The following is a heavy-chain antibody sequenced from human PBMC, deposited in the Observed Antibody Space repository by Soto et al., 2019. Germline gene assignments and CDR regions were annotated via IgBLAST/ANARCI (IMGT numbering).Heavy chain of an antibody. J-gene: IGHJ4*02. Sequence: GGSLRLSCAASGFTFSSYAMSWVRQAPGKGLEWVSAISGSGGSTYYADSVKGRFTISRDNSKNTLYLQMNSLRAEDTAVYYCETSTANMDTTVTGSDYWGQGTLVTVSS. CDR3: ETSTANMDTTVTGSDY. CDR2: ISGSGGST. D-gene: IGHD4-17*01. V-gene: IGHV3-23*01. CDR1: GFTFSSYA.